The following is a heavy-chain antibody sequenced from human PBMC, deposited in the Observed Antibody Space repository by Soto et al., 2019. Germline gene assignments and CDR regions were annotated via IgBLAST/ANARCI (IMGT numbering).Heavy chain of an antibody. V-gene: IGHV1-69*01. J-gene: IGHJ4*02. CDR3: ARDGRLRLGELSFPRY. CDR1: GGTFSSYA. CDR2: IIPIFGTA. D-gene: IGHD3-16*02. Sequence: SVKLSCKASGGTFSSYAISCVRQAPGQGLEWMGGIIPIFGTANYAQKFQGRVTITADESTSTAYMELSSLRSEDTAVYYCARDGRLRLGELSFPRYWGQGTLVTVSS.